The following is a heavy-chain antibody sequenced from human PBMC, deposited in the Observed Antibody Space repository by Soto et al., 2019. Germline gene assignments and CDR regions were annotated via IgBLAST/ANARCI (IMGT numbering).Heavy chain of an antibody. J-gene: IGHJ4*02. V-gene: IGHV3-48*01. CDR2: ISSSSSTI. Sequence: GGSLRLSCAASGFTFSSYSMNWVRQAPGKGLEWVSYISSSSSTIYYADSVKGRFTISRDNAKNSLYLQMNSLRAEDTAVYYCASFFFNRSGPSIIDYWGQGTLVTVSS. CDR3: ASFFFNRSGPSIIDY. D-gene: IGHD2-15*01. CDR1: GFTFSSYS.